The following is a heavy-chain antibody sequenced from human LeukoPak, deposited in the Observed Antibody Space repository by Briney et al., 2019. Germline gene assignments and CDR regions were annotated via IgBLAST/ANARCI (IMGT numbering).Heavy chain of an antibody. CDR2: ISAYNGNT. Sequence: ASVKVSCKASGYTFTSYGISWVRQAPGQGLEWMGWISAYNGNTNYAQKLQGRVTMTTDTSTSTAYMELRSLRSDDTAVYYCARDTMVEMATIVVFDYWGQGTLVTVSS. CDR3: ARDTMVEMATIVVFDY. D-gene: IGHD5-24*01. J-gene: IGHJ4*02. CDR1: GYTFTSYG. V-gene: IGHV1-18*01.